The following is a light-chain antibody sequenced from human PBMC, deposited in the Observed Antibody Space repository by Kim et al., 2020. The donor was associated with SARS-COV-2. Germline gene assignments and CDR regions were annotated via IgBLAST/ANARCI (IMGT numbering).Light chain of an antibody. J-gene: IGLJ2*01. CDR2: RDN. V-gene: IGLV3-1*01. Sequence: SGSPGQTASITCSGDKLGDKYACWYQQKPGQSPVLVIYRDNKRPSGIPERFSGSNSGNTATLTISGTQAMDEADYYCQAWDSSIVVFGGGTQLTVL. CDR1: KLGDKY. CDR3: QAWDSSIVV.